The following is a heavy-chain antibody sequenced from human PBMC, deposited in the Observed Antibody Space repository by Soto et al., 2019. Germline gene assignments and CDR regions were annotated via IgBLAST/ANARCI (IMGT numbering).Heavy chain of an antibody. V-gene: IGHV4-30-2*01. J-gene: IGHJ5*02. CDR3: VTDKGRNWFDP. CDR2: ITHSGDS. Sequence: QLQLQESDSGLVKPSQTLSLSCTVSGASVTRHSYSWNWFRQPPGRGLEWIGYITHSGDSYYHPSLSGRVSFSLDTSKNQFSLNLTSLTAADTAMYYCVTDKGRNWFDPWGQGTLVIVSS. CDR1: GASVTRHSYS.